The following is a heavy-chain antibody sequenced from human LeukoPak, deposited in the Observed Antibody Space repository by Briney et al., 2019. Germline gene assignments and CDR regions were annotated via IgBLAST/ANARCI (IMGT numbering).Heavy chain of an antibody. D-gene: IGHD6-13*01. Sequence: SETLSLTCAVYGGSFSGYYWSWIRQPPGKGLEWIGEINHSGSTNYNTSLKSRVTISVDTSKNQFSLKLSSVTAADTAVYYCARRHSSSWRKVGRDNWFDPWGQGTLVTVSS. CDR2: INHSGST. J-gene: IGHJ5*02. V-gene: IGHV4-34*01. CDR3: ARRHSSSWRKVGRDNWFDP. CDR1: GGSFSGYY.